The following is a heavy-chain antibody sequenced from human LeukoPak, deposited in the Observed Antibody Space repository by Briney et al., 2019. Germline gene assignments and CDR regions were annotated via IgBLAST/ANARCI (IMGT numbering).Heavy chain of an antibody. D-gene: IGHD2-21*02. CDR3: AGLVVGTATIDY. V-gene: IGHV4-39*01. CDR1: GVSISGSSYY. CDR2: VYYTGSS. J-gene: IGHJ4*02. Sequence: SETLSLTCTVSGVSISGSSYYWSWIRQPPGKGLEWIGSVYYTGSSYYNPSLKSRIAVSVDTPKNQFSLRLTSVTAADTAVYHCAGLVVGTATIDYWGQGTLVTVSS.